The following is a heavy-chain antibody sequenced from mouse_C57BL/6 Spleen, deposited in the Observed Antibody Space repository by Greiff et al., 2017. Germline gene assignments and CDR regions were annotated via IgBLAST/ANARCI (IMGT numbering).Heavy chain of an antibody. V-gene: IGHV14-4*01. CDR3: TTTFYYPRDE. CDR1: GFNIKDDY. J-gene: IGHJ4*01. CDR2: IDPENGDT. Sequence: EVKLMESGAELVRPGASVKLSCTASGFNIKDDYMHWVKQRPEQGLEWIGWIDPENGDTEYASKFQGKATITADTSSNTAYLQLSSLPSEDPALYYVTTTFYYPRDEGGKETPLPFSS.